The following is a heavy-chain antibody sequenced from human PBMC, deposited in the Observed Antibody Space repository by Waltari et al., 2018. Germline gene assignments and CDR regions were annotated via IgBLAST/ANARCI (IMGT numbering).Heavy chain of an antibody. D-gene: IGHD2-21*02. J-gene: IGHJ5*02. V-gene: IGHV4-59*01. CDR2: IDYTGST. CDR1: GGSIRDFY. CDR3: ARGGGGDWEWFDP. Sequence: QVQLPESDPSMLTSSETLYLSCTVSGGSIRDFYWSWVRQPPGKGLGWIGYIDYTGSTNFNPSLQSRVTMSVDTSKIQFSLKLSSVTAADTAFDYCARGGGGDWEWFDPWGQGTLVTVSS.